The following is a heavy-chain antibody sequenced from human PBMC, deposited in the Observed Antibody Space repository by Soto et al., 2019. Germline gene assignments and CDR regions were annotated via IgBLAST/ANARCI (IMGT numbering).Heavy chain of an antibody. Sequence: EVQLLESGGGLVQPGGSLRLSCAASGFTFSSYAMNWVRQAPGKGLEWVSAISGSAATTHFADSVKGRFTISRDNSKNTLYLQMNSLRAADTAVYYCARDRSYYDSSGSYSPPYWGQGTLVTVSS. D-gene: IGHD3-22*01. CDR3: ARDRSYYDSSGSYSPPY. V-gene: IGHV3-23*01. J-gene: IGHJ4*02. CDR2: ISGSAATT. CDR1: GFTFSSYA.